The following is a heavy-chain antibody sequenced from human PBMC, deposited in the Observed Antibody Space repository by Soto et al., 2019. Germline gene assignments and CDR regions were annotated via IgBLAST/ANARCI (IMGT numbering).Heavy chain of an antibody. CDR1: GYTFTDYY. D-gene: IGHD1-7*01. V-gene: IGHV1-2*02. CDR3: ARKLELRGSYYYYYDMDV. J-gene: IGHJ6*02. Sequence: ASVKVCCEASGYTFTDYYMHWVRQAPGQGLEWMGWINPNSGGTNYAQKFQGRVTMTRDTSISTAYMELSRLRSDDTAVYYCARKLELRGSYYYYYDMDVWGQGTTVTVSS. CDR2: INPNSGGT.